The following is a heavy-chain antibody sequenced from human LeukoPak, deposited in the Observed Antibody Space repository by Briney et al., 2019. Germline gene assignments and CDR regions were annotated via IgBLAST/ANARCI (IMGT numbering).Heavy chain of an antibody. V-gene: IGHV3-23*01. Sequence: PGGSLRLSCAASGFTFSAFAMTWVRQAPGKGLEWVSTITDDDYNTYSAGSVKGRITFSRDNSKNTLSLQLRSLRAEDTAVYYCAKDLSYTSGASDHWGQGTLVTVSS. D-gene: IGHD6-19*01. CDR1: GFTFSAFA. J-gene: IGHJ4*02. CDR3: AKDLSYTSGASDH. CDR2: ITDDDYNT.